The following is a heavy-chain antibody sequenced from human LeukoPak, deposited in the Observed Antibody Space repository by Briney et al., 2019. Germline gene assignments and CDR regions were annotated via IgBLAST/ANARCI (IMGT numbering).Heavy chain of an antibody. Sequence: SGGSLRLSCAASGFIFTNYFMSWVRQAPGKGLEWVAVISYDGSNKYYADSVKGRFTISRDNSKNTLYLQMNSLRAEDTAVYYCAKSKTYYDSSGYYSGGFDYWGQGTLVTVSS. CDR3: AKSKTYYDSSGYYSGGFDY. V-gene: IGHV3-30*18. CDR2: ISYDGSNK. CDR1: GFIFTNYF. J-gene: IGHJ4*02. D-gene: IGHD3-22*01.